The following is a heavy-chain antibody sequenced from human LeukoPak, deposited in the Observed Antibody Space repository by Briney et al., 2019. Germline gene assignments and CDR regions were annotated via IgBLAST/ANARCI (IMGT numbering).Heavy chain of an antibody. V-gene: IGHV3-23*01. J-gene: IGHJ4*02. CDR1: GFTFSSYG. CDR3: ARDGDYYDSSGYLDY. Sequence: GGSLRLSCAASGFTFSSYGMSWVRQAPGKGLEWVSAISGSGGSTYYADSVKGRFTISRDNSKNTLYLQMNSLRAEDTAVYYCARDGDYYDSSGYLDYWGQGTLVTVSS. D-gene: IGHD3-22*01. CDR2: ISGSGGST.